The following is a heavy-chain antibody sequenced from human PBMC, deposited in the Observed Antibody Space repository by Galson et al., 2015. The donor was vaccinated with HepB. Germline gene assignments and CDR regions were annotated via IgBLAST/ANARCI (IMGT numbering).Heavy chain of an antibody. Sequence: TLSLTCTVSGGSINIGRYYWRWIRHHPGKGLEWLGYIYYSGSTYYNPSLKRRINLSVDTSKNQFSLKLRSVTAADTAMYYCARGSYSGYDFSFDYWGQGTLVTVSS. CDR2: IYYSGST. J-gene: IGHJ4*02. CDR1: GGSINIGRYY. CDR3: ARGSYSGYDFSFDY. D-gene: IGHD5-12*01. V-gene: IGHV4-31*03.